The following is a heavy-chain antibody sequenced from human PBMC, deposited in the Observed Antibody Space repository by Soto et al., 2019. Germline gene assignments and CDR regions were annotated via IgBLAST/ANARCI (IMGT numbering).Heavy chain of an antibody. V-gene: IGHV1-18*01. CDR3: VRESPPADY. CDR1: GYTFSTYA. Sequence: QVQLFQAGAEVKKPGASVKVSCKASGYTFSTYAISLVRQAPGQGLEWMGWINAYNGNTKYEQKLQGRVTMTTDTSTSTAYMELRSLRSDDTAVYYCVRESPPADYWGQGTLVTVSS. J-gene: IGHJ4*02. CDR2: INAYNGNT.